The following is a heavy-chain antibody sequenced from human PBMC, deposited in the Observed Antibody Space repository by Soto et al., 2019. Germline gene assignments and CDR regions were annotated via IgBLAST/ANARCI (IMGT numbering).Heavy chain of an antibody. CDR1: AGAFSCYA. CDR3: ARGSTPDPFNI. V-gene: IGHV1-69*13. CDR2: NIPIFATA. J-gene: IGHJ3*02. Sequence: GVSLKSSFMSSAGAFSCYASSWVRQAPGQSLEWRGENIPIFATANFAQKFQGRVTITADESTSTAYMALSSLRTNDTAVYYCARGSTPDPFNIWPQ.